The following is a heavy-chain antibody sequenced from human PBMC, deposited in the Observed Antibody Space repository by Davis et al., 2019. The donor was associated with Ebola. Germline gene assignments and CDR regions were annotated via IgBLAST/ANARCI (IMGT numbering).Heavy chain of an antibody. CDR3: ARHGYPYSFDI. CDR2: IKEDGGER. V-gene: IGHV3-7*03. CDR1: GFTLRSYG. D-gene: IGHD5-18*01. Sequence: PGGSLRLSCSASGFTLRSYGMHWVRQAPGKGLERVANIKEDGGERYYMDSVRGRFTISRDNAKNSLYLQMNSLRAEDTAVYYCARHGYPYSFDIWGQRTMVTVSS. J-gene: IGHJ3*02.